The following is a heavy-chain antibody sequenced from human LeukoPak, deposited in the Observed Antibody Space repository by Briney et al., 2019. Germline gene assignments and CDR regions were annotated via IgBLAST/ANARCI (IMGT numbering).Heavy chain of an antibody. CDR1: GFTFSSYS. CDR2: ISSSSSYI. CDR3: ARDPQWDYGSGSYYNVPAPDY. Sequence: GGSLRLSCAASGFTFSSYSMNWVRQAPGKGLEWVSSISSSSSYIYYADSVKGRFTISRDNAKNSLYLQMNSLRAEDTAVYCCARDPQWDYGSGSYYNVPAPDYWGQGTLVTVSS. J-gene: IGHJ4*02. D-gene: IGHD3-10*01. V-gene: IGHV3-21*01.